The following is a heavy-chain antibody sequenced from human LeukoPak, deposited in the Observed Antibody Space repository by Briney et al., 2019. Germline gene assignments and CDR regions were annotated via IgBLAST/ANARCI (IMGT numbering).Heavy chain of an antibody. Sequence: SETLSLTCTVSGGSITSDHWSWIRQPPGKGLEWIGTTSYSGSAYYNPSLKSRVTISVDTSKNQSFLKLSSVTAADTAVFYCAGLRGSYGGDAFDIWGQGTMVTVSS. D-gene: IGHD1-26*01. CDR2: TSYSGSA. J-gene: IGHJ3*02. CDR1: GGSITSDH. CDR3: AGLRGSYGGDAFDI. V-gene: IGHV4-59*04.